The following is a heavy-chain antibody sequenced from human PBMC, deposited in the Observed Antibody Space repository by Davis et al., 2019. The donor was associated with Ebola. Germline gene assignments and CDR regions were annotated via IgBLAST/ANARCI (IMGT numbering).Heavy chain of an antibody. CDR2: ISYDGSNK. V-gene: IGHV3-30-3*01. CDR3: AKAGDIVVVVAAPFDY. D-gene: IGHD2-15*01. Sequence: GESLKISCAASGFTFSSYAMHWVRQAPGKGLEWVAVISYDGSNKYYADSVKGRFTISRDNSKNTLYLQINSLRAEDTAVYYCAKAGDIVVVVAAPFDYWGQGTLVTVSS. CDR1: GFTFSSYA. J-gene: IGHJ4*02.